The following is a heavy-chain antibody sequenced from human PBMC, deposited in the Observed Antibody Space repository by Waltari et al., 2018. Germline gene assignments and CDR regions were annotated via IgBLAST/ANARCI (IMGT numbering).Heavy chain of an antibody. J-gene: IGHJ4*02. CDR1: GFTFSSYA. CDR2: ISGSGGSK. V-gene: IGHV3-23*01. Sequence: EVQLLESGGGLVQPGGSLRLSCAASGFTFSSYAMSWVRQAPGKGLDGVSAISGSGGSKYYADSVKGRLTISRDNSKNTRYLQMNSLRAEDTAVYYCAKSLGRPSYFDYWGQGTLVTVSS. CDR3: AKSLGRPSYFDY. D-gene: IGHD3-10*01.